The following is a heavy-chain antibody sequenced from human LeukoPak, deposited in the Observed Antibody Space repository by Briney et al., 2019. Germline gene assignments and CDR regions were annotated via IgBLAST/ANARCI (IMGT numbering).Heavy chain of an antibody. CDR1: GFTFSSYW. V-gene: IGHV3-30*02. J-gene: IGHJ6*02. CDR3: ARLNSGDYYYYGMDV. Sequence: PGGSLRLSCAASGFTFSSYWMSWVRQAPGKGLEWVAFIRYDGSNKYYADSVKGRFTISRDNSKNTLYLQMNSLRAEDTAVYYCARLNSGDYYYYGMDVWGQGTTVTVSS. CDR2: IRYDGSNK. D-gene: IGHD1-26*01.